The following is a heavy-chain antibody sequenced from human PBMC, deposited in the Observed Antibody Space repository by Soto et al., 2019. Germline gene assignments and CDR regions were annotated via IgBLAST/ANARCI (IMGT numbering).Heavy chain of an antibody. D-gene: IGHD3-16*01. Sequence: EVQLVESGGGLVQPGGSLRLHCAASGFTFSTYWMTWVRQPPGKGLEWVDSINQDGSERYYVDSVRGRFTISRDNAKNALYLQMNGLRAEDKSVYYCVCGGNFFVYWGQGTLVTVSP. CDR1: GFTFSTYW. CDR3: VCGGNFFVY. J-gene: IGHJ4*02. V-gene: IGHV3-7*01. CDR2: INQDGSER.